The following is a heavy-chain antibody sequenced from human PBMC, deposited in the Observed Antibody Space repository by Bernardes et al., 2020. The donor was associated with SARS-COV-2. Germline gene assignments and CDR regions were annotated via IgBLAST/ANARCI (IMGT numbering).Heavy chain of an antibody. CDR1: GFTFTYYA. J-gene: IGHJ6*02. V-gene: IGHV3-23*01. CDR2: ISGSGTRT. Sequence: SLRLSFAASGFTFTYYAMTWVRQAPGKGLEWVSGISGSGTRTYYADSAKGRFTISRDNSKRMVYLQMNSLRAEDTAVFYCARDLRYCSGSTCFSYYFHAMDIWGQGTTVTVSS. D-gene: IGHD2-15*01. CDR3: ARDLRYCSGSTCFSYYFHAMDI.